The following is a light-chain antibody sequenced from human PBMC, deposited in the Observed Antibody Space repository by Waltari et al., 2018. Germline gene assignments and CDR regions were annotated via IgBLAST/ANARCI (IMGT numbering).Light chain of an antibody. CDR2: GAS. CDR1: QSISSNY. J-gene: IGKJ2*01. CDR3: QHYGSSRYT. V-gene: IGKV3-20*01. Sequence: EIVLTQSPRTLSLSPGEGANLSCRASQSISSNYLAWYQQKPGLAPRLLIYGASRRATGIPDRFSGSGSGTDFTLTISRLEAEDFALYYCQHYGSSRYTFGQGTKLEI.